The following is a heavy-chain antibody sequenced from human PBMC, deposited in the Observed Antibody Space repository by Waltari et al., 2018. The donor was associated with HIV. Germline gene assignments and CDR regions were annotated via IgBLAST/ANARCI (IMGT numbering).Heavy chain of an antibody. Sequence: EVQLVESGGGLVQPGRSLRLSCAASGFTFDDYAMPWFRQAPGKGLEWVSGISWNSGSIGYADSVKGRFTISRDNAKNSLYLQMNSLRAEDTALYYCAKDVGATAHYFDYWGQGTLVTVSS. V-gene: IGHV3-9*01. CDR1: GFTFDDYA. CDR2: ISWNSGSI. J-gene: IGHJ4*02. CDR3: AKDVGATAHYFDY. D-gene: IGHD1-26*01.